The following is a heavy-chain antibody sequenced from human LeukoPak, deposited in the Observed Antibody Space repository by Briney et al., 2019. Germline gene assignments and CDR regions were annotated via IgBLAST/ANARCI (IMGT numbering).Heavy chain of an antibody. D-gene: IGHD6-13*01. V-gene: IGHV3-53*01. CDR3: ARKLYSPLGWFDP. CDR1: GFTFSDYS. J-gene: IGHJ5*02. Sequence: PGGSLRLSCTASGFTFSDYSLSWVRQAPGKGLEWVSVIYSGGSTYYADSVKGRFTISRDNSKNTLYLQMNSLRAEDTAVYYCARKLYSPLGWFDPWGQGTLVTVSS. CDR2: IYSGGST.